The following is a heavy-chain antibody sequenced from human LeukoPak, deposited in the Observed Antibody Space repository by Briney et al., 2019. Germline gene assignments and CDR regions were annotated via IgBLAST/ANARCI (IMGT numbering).Heavy chain of an antibody. CDR3: AKGAKRVLVVPYYFDY. CDR2: ISGSGGST. Sequence: GGSLRLSCAASGFTFSSYAMSWVRQAPGKGLEWVSAISGSGGSTYYADSVKGRFTISRDNSKNTLYLEMNSLRAEDTAVYYSAKGAKRVLVVPYYFDYWGQGTLVTVSS. CDR1: GFTFSSYA. V-gene: IGHV3-23*01. J-gene: IGHJ4*02. D-gene: IGHD2-2*01.